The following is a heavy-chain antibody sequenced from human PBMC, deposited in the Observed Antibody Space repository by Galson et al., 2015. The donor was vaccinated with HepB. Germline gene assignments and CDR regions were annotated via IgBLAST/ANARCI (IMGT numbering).Heavy chain of an antibody. CDR1: GFTFSSYA. V-gene: IGHV3-30*04. J-gene: IGHJ4*02. CDR3: ARDDRLYVWGGYRYTPVVY. D-gene: IGHD3-16*02. CDR2: ISYDGSNK. Sequence: SLRLSCAASGFTFSSYAMHWVRQAPGKGLEWVAVISYDGSNKYYADSVKGRFTISRDNSKNTLYLQMNGLRAEDTAVYYCARDDRLYVWGGYRYTPVVYWGQGTLVTVSS.